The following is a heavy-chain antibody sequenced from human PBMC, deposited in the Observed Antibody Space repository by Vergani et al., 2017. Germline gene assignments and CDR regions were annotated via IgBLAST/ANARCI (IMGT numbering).Heavy chain of an antibody. Sequence: QVQLVESGGGVVQPGRSLRLSCAASGFTFSSYAMHWVRQAPGKGLEWVAVISYDGSNKYYADSVKGRFTISRDNSKNTLYLQMNSLRAEDTAVYYCARDVPYYDILTGYYIGGGYFDYWGQGTLVTVSS. J-gene: IGHJ4*02. CDR3: ARDVPYYDILTGYYIGGGYFDY. D-gene: IGHD3-9*01. CDR2: ISYDGSNK. CDR1: GFTFSSYA. V-gene: IGHV3-30-3*01.